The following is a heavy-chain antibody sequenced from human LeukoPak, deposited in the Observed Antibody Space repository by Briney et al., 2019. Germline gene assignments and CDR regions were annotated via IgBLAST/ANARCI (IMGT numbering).Heavy chain of an antibody. CDR1: GGSISSGDYY. D-gene: IGHD3-10*01. Sequence: SQTLSLTCTVSGGSISSGDYYWRWIRQPPGKGLEWIGYIYYSGSTYYNPSLKSRVTISVDTSKNQFSLKLSSVTAADTAVYYCARVSMYYGSGSYYTYYYYYMDVWGKGTTVTVSS. J-gene: IGHJ6*03. CDR3: ARVSMYYGSGSYYTYYYYYMDV. V-gene: IGHV4-30-4*08. CDR2: IYYSGST.